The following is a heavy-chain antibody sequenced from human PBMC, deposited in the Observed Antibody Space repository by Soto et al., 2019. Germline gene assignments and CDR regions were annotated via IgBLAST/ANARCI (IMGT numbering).Heavy chain of an antibody. Sequence: ASVKVSCKASGYTFTSYAMHWVRQAPGQRLEWMGWINAGNGNTKYSQKFQGRVTITRDTSASTAYMELSSLRSEDTAVYYCARDLCSGWFNSVWFDSWGQGTLVTVSS. J-gene: IGHJ5*01. CDR2: INAGNGNT. V-gene: IGHV1-3*01. D-gene: IGHD6-19*01. CDR1: GYTFTSYA. CDR3: ARDLCSGWFNSVWFDS.